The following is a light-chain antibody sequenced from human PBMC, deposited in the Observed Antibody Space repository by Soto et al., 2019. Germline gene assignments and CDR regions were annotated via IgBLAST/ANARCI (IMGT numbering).Light chain of an antibody. V-gene: IGKV3-20*01. CDR2: GAS. J-gene: IGKJ3*01. CDR3: QQYGSSPLFT. Sequence: IVLTQSPGTLSLSPGERATLSCRASRSVSSSYLAWYQQKPGQAPRLLIYGASSRATVIPDRFSGSGSGTDFTLTISRLEPEDFAVYYCQQYGSSPLFTFGPGTKVDIK. CDR1: RSVSSSY.